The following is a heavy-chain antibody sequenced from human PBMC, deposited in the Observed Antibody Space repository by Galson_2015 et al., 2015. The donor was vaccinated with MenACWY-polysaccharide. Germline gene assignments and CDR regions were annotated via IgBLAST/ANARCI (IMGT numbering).Heavy chain of an antibody. V-gene: IGHV5-51*03. Sequence: QSGAEVKKPGKSLKISCKASGYSSTSDWIGWVRQMPGQGLEWMGLIYFSASYATYSPSFQGQVTISADKSITTAYLQWSSLKATDTAMYYCASPLGLWGQGTLVSVSS. CDR2: IYFSASYA. CDR3: ASPLGL. CDR1: GYSSTSDW. J-gene: IGHJ4*02.